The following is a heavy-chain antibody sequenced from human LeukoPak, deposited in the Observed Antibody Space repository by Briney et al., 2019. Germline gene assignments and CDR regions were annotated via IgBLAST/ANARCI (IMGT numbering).Heavy chain of an antibody. Sequence: GASVKISCKASGYTFSNYYIHWVRQAPGQGLEWMGLIDPSGGSTSYAQKFQGRVTMTRDTSTSTVYMELSSLRSEDTAVYYCARVQEGDYDILTGYVYYYGMDVWGQGTTVTVSS. D-gene: IGHD3-9*01. CDR1: GYTFSNYY. CDR2: IDPSGGST. V-gene: IGHV1-46*01. CDR3: ARVQEGDYDILTGYVYYYGMDV. J-gene: IGHJ6*02.